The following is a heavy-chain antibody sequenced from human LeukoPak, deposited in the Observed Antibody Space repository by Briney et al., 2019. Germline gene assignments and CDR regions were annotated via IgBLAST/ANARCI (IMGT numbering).Heavy chain of an antibody. V-gene: IGHV3-48*01. D-gene: IGHD4-23*01. CDR1: GFSFSDYS. CDR3: TRRGYSSGDDY. CDR2: IRGSGTTI. J-gene: IGHJ4*02. Sequence: GGSLRLSCAASGFSFSDYSMTWVCQAPGKGLDWVAYIRGSGTTIYYADSVKGRFTISRDNAKNSLYLQMNSLRAEDTAVYYCTRRGYSSGDDYWGQGSLVTVSS.